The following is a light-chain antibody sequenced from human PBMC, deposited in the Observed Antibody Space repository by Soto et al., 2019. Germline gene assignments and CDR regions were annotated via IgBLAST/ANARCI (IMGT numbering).Light chain of an antibody. CDR2: SAS. CDR3: QQSYSTPVS. Sequence: DIQMTQSPSSLSASVGDRVTITCRASQSISSYLNWYQQKPGKAPKLLIYSASSLQSGVPSRFSGRESGTDFTLTISSVQPEDFASYYCQQSYSTPVSFGGGTKVEIK. J-gene: IGKJ4*01. V-gene: IGKV1-39*01. CDR1: QSISSY.